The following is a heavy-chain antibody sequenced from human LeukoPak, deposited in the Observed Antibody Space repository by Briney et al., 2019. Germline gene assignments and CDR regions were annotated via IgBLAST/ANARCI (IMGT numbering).Heavy chain of an antibody. CDR1: GFTFSSYA. CDR2: ISYDGSNK. Sequence: GGSLRLSCAASGFTFSSYAMHWVRQAPGKGLEWVAVISYDGSNKYYADSVKGRFTISRDNSKNTLYLQMNSLRAEDTAVYYCAKDKSPHYSSSWSDYWGQGTLVTVSS. D-gene: IGHD6-13*01. V-gene: IGHV3-30-3*01. CDR3: AKDKSPHYSSSWSDY. J-gene: IGHJ4*02.